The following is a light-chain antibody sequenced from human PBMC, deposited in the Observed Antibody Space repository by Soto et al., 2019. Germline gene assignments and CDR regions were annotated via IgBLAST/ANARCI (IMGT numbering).Light chain of an antibody. CDR2: GAS. CDR3: QQYNNWLYT. Sequence: ETVMTQSPASLSVSPGERATLSCRASESVSSNLAWYQQKPGQAPRLLIHGASTRAADIPARFSGSGSGTEFTLTISSLQSEDFAVYYCQQYNNWLYTFGQGTNLEIK. CDR1: ESVSSN. J-gene: IGKJ2*01. V-gene: IGKV3-15*01.